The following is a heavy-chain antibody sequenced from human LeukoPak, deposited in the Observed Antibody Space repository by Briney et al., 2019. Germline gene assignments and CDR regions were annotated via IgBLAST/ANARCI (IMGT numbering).Heavy chain of an antibody. J-gene: IGHJ5*02. CDR2: ISSDESST. CDR3: TRNPDGRNWFDP. V-gene: IGHV3-74*03. CDR1: GFTFSPYW. Sequence: GGSLRLSCAASGFTFSPYWMHWVRQAPGKGLVWVSHISSDESSTTYADSVKGRFTISRDNRKNTLYLQMNSLRVEDTAMYYCTRNPDGRNWFDPWGQGTLVTVSS. D-gene: IGHD1-14*01.